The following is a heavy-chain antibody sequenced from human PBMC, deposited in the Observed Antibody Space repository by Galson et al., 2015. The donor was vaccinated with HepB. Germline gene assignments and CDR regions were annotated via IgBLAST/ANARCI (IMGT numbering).Heavy chain of an antibody. D-gene: IGHD6-19*01. V-gene: IGHV5-51*01. CDR1: GYSFTSYW. Sequence: QSGAEVKKPGESLKISCRGSGYSFTSYWIGWVRQMPGKGLEWMGIIYPGDSDTRYSPSFQGQVTISADKSISTAYLQWSSLKASDTAMYYCARGETAYSSGWYGLLVLPQLDYWGQGTLVTVSS. J-gene: IGHJ4*02. CDR2: IYPGDSDT. CDR3: ARGETAYSSGWYGLLVLPQLDY.